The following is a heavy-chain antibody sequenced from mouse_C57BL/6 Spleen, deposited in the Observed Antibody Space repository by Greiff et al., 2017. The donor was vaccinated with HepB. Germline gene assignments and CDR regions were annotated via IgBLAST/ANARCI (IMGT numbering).Heavy chain of an antibody. J-gene: IGHJ4*01. CDR1: GYTFTDYY. Sequence: EVQLQQSGPVLVKPGASVKMSCKASGYTFTDYYMNWVKQSHGKSLEWIGVINPYNGGTSYNQKFKGKATLTVDKSSSTAYMELNSLTSEDSAVYYCARWGSLYAMDYWGQGTSVTVSS. V-gene: IGHV1-19*01. CDR2: INPYNGGT. CDR3: ARWGSLYAMDY.